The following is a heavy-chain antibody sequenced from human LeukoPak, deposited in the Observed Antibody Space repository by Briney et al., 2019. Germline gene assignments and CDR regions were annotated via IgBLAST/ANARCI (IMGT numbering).Heavy chain of an antibody. Sequence: ASVKVSCKASGYTFTAYYIHWVRQAPGQGLEWMGWINPNSGGTNYAQKFQGWVTMTRDTSISTAYMELSRLRSDDTAVYYCARASATDAFDIWGQGTMVTVSS. CDR2: INPNSGGT. J-gene: IGHJ3*02. CDR3: ARASATDAFDI. V-gene: IGHV1-2*04. D-gene: IGHD1-26*01. CDR1: GYTFTAYY.